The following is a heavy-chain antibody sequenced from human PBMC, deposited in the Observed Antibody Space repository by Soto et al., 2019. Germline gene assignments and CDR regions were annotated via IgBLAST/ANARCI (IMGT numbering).Heavy chain of an antibody. CDR3: ATVFEH. CDR1: GITFSGFW. Sequence: VPLVESGGGSVQPGGSLRLSCVASGITFSGFWMHWVRQVPGKGLEWVARVDSAGSGTSYTDSVKGRFTVSRDNAKNTLSLQMDSLRVEDTVVYYCATVFEHWGQGIPVTVSS. V-gene: IGHV3-74*01. J-gene: IGHJ4*02. CDR2: VDSAGSGT.